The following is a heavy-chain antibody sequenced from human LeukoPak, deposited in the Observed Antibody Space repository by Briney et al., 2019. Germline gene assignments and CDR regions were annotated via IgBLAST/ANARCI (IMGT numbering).Heavy chain of an antibody. J-gene: IGHJ5*02. V-gene: IGHV3-53*01. CDR2: IYSGGST. CDR1: GFTVSSNY. Sequence: QTGGSLRLSCAASGFTVSSNYMSWVRQAPGKGLEWVSVIYSGGSTYYADSVKGRFTISRDNSKNTLYLQMNSLRAEDTAVYYCARDAPQLGFGPWGQGTLVTVSS. D-gene: IGHD1-1*01. CDR3: ARDAPQLGFGP.